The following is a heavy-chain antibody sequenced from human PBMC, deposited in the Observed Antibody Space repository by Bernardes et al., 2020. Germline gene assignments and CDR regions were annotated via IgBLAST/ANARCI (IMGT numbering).Heavy chain of an antibody. CDR3: ARAQRGRALDI. CDR1: GFNFNNYQ. CDR2: IAHDATNK. V-gene: IGHV3-30*04. Sequence: GGSLRLSCAASGFNFNNYQMHWVRQAPGKGLEWVAVIAHDATNKYYADSVKGRFTISRDNSKNTLYLQMNSLRGEDTAVYYCARAQRGRALDIWGQGTMVTVSS. J-gene: IGHJ3*02.